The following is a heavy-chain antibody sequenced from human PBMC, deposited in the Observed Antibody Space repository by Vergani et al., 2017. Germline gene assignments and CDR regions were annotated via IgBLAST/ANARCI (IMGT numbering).Heavy chain of an antibody. Sequence: EVQLVESGGGLVKPGGSLRLSCAASGFTFSSYSMNWVRQAPGKGLEWVSSISSSSSYIYYADSVKGRFTLSRDNAKNSLYLQMNSLRAEDTAVYYCARVKVGATSFDDGGQGTLVTVSS. CDR2: ISSSSSYI. V-gene: IGHV3-21*03. CDR3: ARVKVGATSFDD. D-gene: IGHD1-26*01. J-gene: IGHJ4*02. CDR1: GFTFSSYS.